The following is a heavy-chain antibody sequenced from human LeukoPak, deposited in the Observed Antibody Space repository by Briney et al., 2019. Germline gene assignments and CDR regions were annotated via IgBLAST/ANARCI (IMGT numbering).Heavy chain of an antibody. Sequence: PGGSLRLSCAASGFRFSDAWMTWVRQAPGKGLEWVGLIKGKAGGETTHYAAPVKGRFTISRDDSRNTLYLQMNSLKTEDTALYYCAKDVPLTGGRSLLYWGQGTLVSVSS. J-gene: IGHJ4*02. CDR1: GFRFSDAW. V-gene: IGHV3-15*01. CDR3: AKDVPLTGGRSLLY. CDR2: IKGKAGGETT. D-gene: IGHD2-8*02.